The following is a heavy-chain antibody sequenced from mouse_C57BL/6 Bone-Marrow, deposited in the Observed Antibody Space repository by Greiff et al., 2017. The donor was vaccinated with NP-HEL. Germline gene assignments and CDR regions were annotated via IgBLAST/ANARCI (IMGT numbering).Heavy chain of an antibody. CDR3: ARDDGYYVLRSYYFDY. V-gene: IGHV5-17*01. CDR2: ISSGSSTI. J-gene: IGHJ2*01. D-gene: IGHD2-3*01. Sequence: EVKVVESGGGLVKPGGSLKLSCAASGFTFSDYGMHWVRQAPEKGLEWVAYISSGSSTIYYADTVKGRFTISRDNAKNTLFLQMTSLRSEDTAMYYCARDDGYYVLRSYYFDYWGQGTTLTVSS. CDR1: GFTFSDYG.